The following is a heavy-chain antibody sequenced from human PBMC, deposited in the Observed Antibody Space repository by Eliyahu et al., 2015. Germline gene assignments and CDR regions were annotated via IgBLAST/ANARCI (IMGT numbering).Heavy chain of an antibody. D-gene: IGHD4/OR15-4a*01. V-gene: IGHV4-31*03. CDR2: IYYNGPT. Sequence: QVQLQESGPRLVKPSQTLSVTCSISGGSIXGGGDFWTWVRQHPGKGLEWMAYIYYNGPTYYNPSLEGRLTISLDASRRQFSLRLSVVTPADTAVYYCARGNPNTFYYGLDVWGPGTTVTISS. CDR3: ARGNPNTFYYGLDV. J-gene: IGHJ6*02. CDR1: GGSIXGGGDF.